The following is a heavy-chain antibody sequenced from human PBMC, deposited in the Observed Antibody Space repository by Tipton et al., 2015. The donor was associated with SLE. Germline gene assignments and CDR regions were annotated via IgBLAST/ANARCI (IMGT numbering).Heavy chain of an antibody. D-gene: IGHD3-3*01. J-gene: IGHJ6*03. CDR1: GYSISNNYY. Sequence: LRLSCTVSGYSISNNYYWGWIRQPPGKGLTWIGNIYHSGNTHYSPSLRSRVTISIDTSKNQFSLRLTSVTAADTAVYYCARSHSLNLFGVTIPGSMDVWGKGTTVTVSS. V-gene: IGHV4-38-2*02. CDR3: ARSHSLNLFGVTIPGSMDV. CDR2: IYHSGNT.